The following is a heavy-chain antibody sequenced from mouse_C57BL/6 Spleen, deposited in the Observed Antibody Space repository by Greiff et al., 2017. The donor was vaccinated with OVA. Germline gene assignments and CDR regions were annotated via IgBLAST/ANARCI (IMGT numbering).Heavy chain of an antibody. CDR1: GYTFTDYY. J-gene: IGHJ2*01. CDR3: ARDGSRRYFDY. Sequence: EVQLQQSGPELVKPGASVKISCKASGYTFTDYYMNWVKQSPGKSLEWIGDINPNNGGTSYNQKFKGKATLTVDKSSSTAYMELRSLTSEDSAVSYCARDGSRRYFDYWGQGTTLTVSS. V-gene: IGHV1-26*01. CDR2: INPNNGGT. D-gene: IGHD1-1*01.